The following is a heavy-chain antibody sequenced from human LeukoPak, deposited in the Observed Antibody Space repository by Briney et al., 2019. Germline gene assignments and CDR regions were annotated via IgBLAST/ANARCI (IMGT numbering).Heavy chain of an antibody. Sequence: GGSLRLSCAASGFTFSSYAMSWVRQAPGKGLEWVSAISGSGGSTYYADSVKGRFTISRDNSKNTLYLQMNSLRAEDTAAYYCAKDPSLIAAEAYFDYWGQGTLVTVSS. CDR2: ISGSGGST. V-gene: IGHV3-23*01. CDR1: GFTFSSYA. D-gene: IGHD6-13*01. J-gene: IGHJ4*02. CDR3: AKDPSLIAAEAYFDY.